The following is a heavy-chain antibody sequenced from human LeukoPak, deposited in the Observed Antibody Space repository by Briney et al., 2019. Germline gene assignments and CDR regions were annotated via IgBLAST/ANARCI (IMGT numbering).Heavy chain of an antibody. CDR3: AKDKFSGSYYNFDY. Sequence: GGSLRLSCAASGFTFSSYSMNWVRQAPGKGLEWVSSISSSSSYIYYADSVKGRFTISRDNSKNTLYLQMNSLRAEDTAVYYCAKDKFSGSYYNFDYWGQGTLVTVSS. V-gene: IGHV3-21*01. CDR2: ISSSSSYI. J-gene: IGHJ4*02. CDR1: GFTFSSYS. D-gene: IGHD1-26*01.